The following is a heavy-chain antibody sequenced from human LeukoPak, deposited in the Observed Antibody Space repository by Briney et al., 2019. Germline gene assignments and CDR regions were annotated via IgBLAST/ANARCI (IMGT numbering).Heavy chain of an antibody. CDR3: ARGDGYSYYFDY. V-gene: IGHV4-31*03. J-gene: IGHJ4*02. Sequence: SETLSLTCTVSGGSISSGGYYWSWIRQHPGKGLEWIGYIYYSGSTYYNPSLKSRVTISVDRSKNQFSLKLSSVTAADTAVYYCARGDGYSYYFDYWGQGTLVTVSS. CDR1: GGSISSGGYY. CDR2: IYYSGST. D-gene: IGHD3-22*01.